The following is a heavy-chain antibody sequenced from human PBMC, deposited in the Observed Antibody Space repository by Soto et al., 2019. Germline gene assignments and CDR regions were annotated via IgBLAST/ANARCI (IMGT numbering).Heavy chain of an antibody. Sequence: PGGSLRLSCSASGFTFSSYAMHWVRQAPGKGLEYVSAISSNGGSTYYADSVKGRFTISRDNSKNTLYLQMSSLRAEDTAVYYCVXIGEVETAMATSSYFAYWGQGTLVTVSS. D-gene: IGHD5-18*01. CDR2: ISSNGGST. CDR1: GFTFSSYA. CDR3: VXIGEVETAMATSSYFAY. J-gene: IGHJ4*02. V-gene: IGHV3-64D*06.